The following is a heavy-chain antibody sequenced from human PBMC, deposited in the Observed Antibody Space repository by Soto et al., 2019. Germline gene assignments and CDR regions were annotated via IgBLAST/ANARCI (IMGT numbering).Heavy chain of an antibody. Sequence: GGSLRLSCAASGFTFSDYYMSWIRQAPGKGLEWVSYISSSSSYTNYADSVKGRFTISRDNAKNSLYLQMNSLRAEDTAVYYCARDLSSSSGDYWGQGTLVTVSS. CDR2: ISSSSSYT. J-gene: IGHJ4*02. CDR3: ARDLSSSSGDY. V-gene: IGHV3-11*06. D-gene: IGHD6-6*01. CDR1: GFTFSDYY.